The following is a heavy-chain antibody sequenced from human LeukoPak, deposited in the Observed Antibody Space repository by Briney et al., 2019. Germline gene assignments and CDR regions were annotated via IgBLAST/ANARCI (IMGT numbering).Heavy chain of an antibody. CDR3: ASLFGYSDFSFHKWFDS. CDR2: IYYNGNT. V-gene: IGHV4-59*08. Sequence: SETLSLTCTVSGGSISSYYWSWIRQPPGKGLEWMGYIYYNGNTNYNPSLKSRVTISVDTPKNQFSLRLTSVTAADTAVYFCASLFGYSDFSFHKWFDSWGQGTLVTVSS. CDR1: GGSISSYY. J-gene: IGHJ5*01. D-gene: IGHD5-18*01.